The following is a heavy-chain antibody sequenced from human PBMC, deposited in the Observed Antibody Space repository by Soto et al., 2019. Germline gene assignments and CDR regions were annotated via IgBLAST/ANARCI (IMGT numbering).Heavy chain of an antibody. CDR1: GFTFSDYY. V-gene: IGHV3-11*06. CDR2: ISSSVSYT. CDR3: AKASGRVTKRFDS. Sequence: QVQVVESGGGLVKPGGSLRLSCAASGFTFSDYYMTWIRQAPGKGLEWVSYISSSVSYTNYADSVKGRFTISRDNAKNSVYLQMNSLGAEDTAVYCCAKASGRVTKRFDSWGQGTLVTVSS. J-gene: IGHJ4*02. D-gene: IGHD4-17*01.